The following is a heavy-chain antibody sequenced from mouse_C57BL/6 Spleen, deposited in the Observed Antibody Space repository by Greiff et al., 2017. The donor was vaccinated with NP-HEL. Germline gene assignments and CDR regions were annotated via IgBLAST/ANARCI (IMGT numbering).Heavy chain of an antibody. Sequence: VQLQQSGAELVRPGASVTLSCKASGYTFTDYEMHWVKQTPVHGLEWIGAIDPETGGTAYNQKFKGKAILTADKSSSTAYMELRSLTSEDSAVYYCTREDGDWYFDVWGTGTTVTVSS. CDR1: GYTFTDYE. CDR3: TREDGDWYFDV. J-gene: IGHJ1*03. D-gene: IGHD2-3*01. CDR2: IDPETGGT. V-gene: IGHV1-15*01.